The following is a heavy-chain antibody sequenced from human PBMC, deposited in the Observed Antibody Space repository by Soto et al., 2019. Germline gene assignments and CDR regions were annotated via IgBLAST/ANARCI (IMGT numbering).Heavy chain of an antibody. J-gene: IGHJ4*02. CDR3: AKDRVSENSSGWPQGH. Sequence: GGSLRLSCVVSGLNFGSYDIHWVRQSVEKGLEWVAAIGTLNDRHYADSVKGRFTISRENAKNTLDLQMNSLRAEDTAVYYCAKDRVSENSSGWPQGHWGQGTLVTVSS. CDR2: IGTLNDR. D-gene: IGHD6-19*01. CDR1: GLNFGSYD. V-gene: IGHV3-13*01.